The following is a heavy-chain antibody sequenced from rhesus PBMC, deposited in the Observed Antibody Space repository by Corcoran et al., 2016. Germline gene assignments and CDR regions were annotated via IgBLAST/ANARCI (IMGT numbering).Heavy chain of an antibody. Sequence: QVQLQESGPAVVKPSETLSLTCAVSGGSISSSNWWSWIRQSPGQGLEWFGGIYVSGGSTEDNPCLRSRVTISIATSKNRFSLRLSSVTAADTAVYYCARRGKRRRNWAYWYFDLWDPGAPITVSS. J-gene: IGHJ2*01. CDR2: IYVSGGST. CDR3: ARRGKRRRNWAYWYFDL. CDR1: GGSISSSNW. V-gene: IGHV4-93*02. D-gene: IGHD7-45*01.